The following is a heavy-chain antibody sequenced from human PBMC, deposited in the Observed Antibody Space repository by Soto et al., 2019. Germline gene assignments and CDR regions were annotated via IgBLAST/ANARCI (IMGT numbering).Heavy chain of an antibody. V-gene: IGHV4-39*01. CDR2: IYYSGST. D-gene: IGHD3-3*01. CDR1: GGSISSSSYY. CDR3: AVLDRLRFLEWYFDY. J-gene: IGHJ4*02. Sequence: QLQLQESGPGLVKPSETLSLTCTVSGGSISSSSYYWGWIRQPPGKGLEWIGSIYYSGSTYYNPSLKSRVTISVDTSKNQFSLKLSSVTAADTAVYYCAVLDRLRFLEWYFDYWGQGTLVTVSS.